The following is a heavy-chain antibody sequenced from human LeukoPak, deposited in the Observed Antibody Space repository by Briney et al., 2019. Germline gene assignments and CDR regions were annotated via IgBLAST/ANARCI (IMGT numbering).Heavy chain of an antibody. J-gene: IGHJ3*02. CDR3: ARDIAAAGSRAFDI. D-gene: IGHD6-13*01. Sequence: SVKVSCKASGGTFSSYAISWVRQAPGQGLEWMGGIIPIFGTANYAQKFQGRVTITTDESTSTAYMELSSLRSEDTAVYYCARDIAAAGSRAFDIWGQGTMVTVSS. V-gene: IGHV1-69*05. CDR1: GGTFSSYA. CDR2: IIPIFGTA.